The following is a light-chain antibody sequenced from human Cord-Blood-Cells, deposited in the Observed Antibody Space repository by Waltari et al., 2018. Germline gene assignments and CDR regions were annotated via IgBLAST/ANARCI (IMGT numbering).Light chain of an antibody. J-gene: IGKJ2*01. CDR2: AAS. CDR3: QQSYSTAYT. CDR1: QSISSY. Sequence: DIQMTQSPSSLSASVGDRVTITCRASQSISSYLNWYQQKPGKAPKLLIYAASSLQSGVPSRFSGSGSGTDVTLTMSSLLPEDFATYYCQQSYSTAYTCGQGTKLEIK. V-gene: IGKV1-39*01.